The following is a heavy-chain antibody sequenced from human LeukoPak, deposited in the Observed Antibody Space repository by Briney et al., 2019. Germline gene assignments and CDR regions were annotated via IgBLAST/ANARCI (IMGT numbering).Heavy chain of an antibody. CDR1: GGSFSGYY. D-gene: IGHD2-2*01. J-gene: IGHJ6*03. CDR2: INHSGST. Sequence: SETLSHTCAVYGGSFSGYYWSWIRQPPGKGLEWIGEINHSGSTNYNPSLKSRVTISVDTSKNQFSLKLSSVTAADTAVYYCARGGYCSSTSCPAGRHYYYYMDVWGKGTTVTVSS. CDR3: ARGGYCSSTSCPAGRHYYYYMDV. V-gene: IGHV4-34*01.